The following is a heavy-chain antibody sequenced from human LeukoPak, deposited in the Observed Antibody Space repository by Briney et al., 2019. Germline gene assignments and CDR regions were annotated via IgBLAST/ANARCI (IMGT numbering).Heavy chain of an antibody. Sequence: PGGSLRLSCAASGFTFSSYSMNWVRQAPGKGLEWVSSISSSSSYIYYADSVKGRFTISRDNAKNSLYLQMNSLRAEDTAVYYCARDHATGTPPTDNWGQGTLVTVSS. V-gene: IGHV3-21*01. CDR1: GFTFSSYS. CDR2: ISSSSSYI. J-gene: IGHJ4*02. D-gene: IGHD1-1*01. CDR3: ARDHATGTPPTDN.